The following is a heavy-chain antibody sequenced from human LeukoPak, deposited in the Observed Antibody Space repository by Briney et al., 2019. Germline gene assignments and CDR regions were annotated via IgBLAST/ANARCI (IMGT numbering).Heavy chain of an antibody. J-gene: IGHJ4*02. CDR1: GFTFSSYG. CDR3: AKVSGGDGYNFGFDY. CDR2: IWYDGSNK. D-gene: IGHD5-24*01. V-gene: IGHV3-30*02. Sequence: GGSLRLSCAASGFTFSSYGMHWVRQAPGKGLEWVAVIWYDGSNKYYADSVKGRFTISRDNSKNTLYLQMNSLRAEDTAVYYCAKVSGGDGYNFGFDYWGQGTLVTVSS.